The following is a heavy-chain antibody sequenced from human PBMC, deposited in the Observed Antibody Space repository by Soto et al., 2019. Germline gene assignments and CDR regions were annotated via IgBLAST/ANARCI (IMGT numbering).Heavy chain of an antibody. J-gene: IGHJ6*02. Sequence: PSETLSLTCTVSGGSISSSSYYWGWIRQPPGKRLEWIGSIYYSGSTYYNPSLKSRVTISVDTSKNQFSLKLSSVTAADTAVYYCARLLVVVVIDSDGMDVWGQGTTVTVSS. CDR3: ARLLVVVVIDSDGMDV. D-gene: IGHD2-15*01. CDR1: GGSISSSSYY. V-gene: IGHV4-39*01. CDR2: IYYSGST.